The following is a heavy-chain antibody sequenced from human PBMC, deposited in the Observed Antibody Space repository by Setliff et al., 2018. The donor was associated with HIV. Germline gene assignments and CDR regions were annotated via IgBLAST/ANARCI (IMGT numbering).Heavy chain of an antibody. V-gene: IGHV3-23*01. CDR2: ISSGGGT. D-gene: IGHD6-13*01. CDR1: GFTFGDYA. J-gene: IGHJ4*02. CDR3: AKAPLTIVATGGEDC. Sequence: GGSLRLSCTASGFTFGDYAMSWVRQAPGKGLEWVSAISSGGGTYYADFVKGRFTISRGNSKNTLYLQRNSLRAEDTAVYYCAKAPLTIVATGGEDCWGQGTLVTVSS.